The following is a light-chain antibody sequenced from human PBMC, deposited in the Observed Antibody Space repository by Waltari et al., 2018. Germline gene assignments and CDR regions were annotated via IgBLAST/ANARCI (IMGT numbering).Light chain of an antibody. J-gene: IGKJ2*01. Sequence: DIQMTQSPSTLSASVGDRVTITCRASQRINRWLAWYQQKPGKPPKLLMYDVSSLVSGVPSRFSGSGSGTEFTLTINSLQPDDFATYYCQQYHDYSDTFGQGTKLEIK. V-gene: IGKV1-5*01. CDR1: QRINRW. CDR2: DVS. CDR3: QQYHDYSDT.